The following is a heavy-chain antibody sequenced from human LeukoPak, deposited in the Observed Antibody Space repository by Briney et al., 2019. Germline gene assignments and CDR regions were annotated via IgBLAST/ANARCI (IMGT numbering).Heavy chain of an antibody. D-gene: IGHD1-26*01. V-gene: IGHV3-33*06. CDR1: GFTFSSYG. J-gene: IGHJ4*02. CDR2: IWYDGSNK. CDR3: AKDQSGSSYYFDY. Sequence: GGSLRLSCAASGFTFSSYGMHWVRQAPGKGLEWVTVIWYDGSNKYYADSVKGRFTISRDNSKNTLYLQMNSLRAEDTAVYYCAKDQSGSSYYFDYWGQGTLVTVSS.